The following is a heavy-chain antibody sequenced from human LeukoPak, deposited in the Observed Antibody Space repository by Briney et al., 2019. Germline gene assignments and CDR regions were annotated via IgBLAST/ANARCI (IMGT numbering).Heavy chain of an antibody. D-gene: IGHD3-22*01. CDR2: INHSGST. CDR3: ARRRMTWYYYDSSGPGGYFDY. Sequence: PSETLSLTCAVYGGSFSGYYWSWIRQPPGKGLEWIGEINHSGSTNYNPSLKSRVTISVDTSKNQFSLKLSSVTAADTAVYCCARRRMTWYYYDSSGPGGYFDYWGQGTLVTVSS. V-gene: IGHV4-34*01. CDR1: GGSFSGYY. J-gene: IGHJ4*02.